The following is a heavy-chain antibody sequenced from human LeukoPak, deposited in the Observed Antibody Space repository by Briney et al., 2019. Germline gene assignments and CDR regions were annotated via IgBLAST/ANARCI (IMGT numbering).Heavy chain of an antibody. J-gene: IGHJ4*02. CDR1: GGTFSSYA. Sequence: SVTVSCKASGGTFSSYAISWVRQAPGQGLEWMGGIIPIFGTANYAQKFQGRVTITADESTSTAYMELSSLRSEDTAVYYCARSNIMFRTTIDYWGQGTLVTVSS. D-gene: IGHD4-11*01. V-gene: IGHV1-69*13. CDR3: ARSNIMFRTTIDY. CDR2: IIPIFGTA.